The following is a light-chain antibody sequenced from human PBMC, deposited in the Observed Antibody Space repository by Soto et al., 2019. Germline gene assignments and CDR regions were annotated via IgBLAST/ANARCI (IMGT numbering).Light chain of an antibody. V-gene: IGLV2-14*01. J-gene: IGLJ1*01. CDR2: EVS. Sequence: QSALTQPASVSGSPGQSITISCTGTSSDVGGYNYVSWYQQHPGKAPKLMIYEVSNRPSGVSNRISGSKSGSTASLTISGLQAEDEADYYCSSYTTRSTRIFGTGTKLTVL. CDR1: SSDVGGYNY. CDR3: SSYTTRSTRI.